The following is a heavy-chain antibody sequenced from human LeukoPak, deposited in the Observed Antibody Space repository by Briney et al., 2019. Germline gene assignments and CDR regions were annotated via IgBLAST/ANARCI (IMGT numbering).Heavy chain of an antibody. V-gene: IGHV3-30*02. CDR1: GFTFSGSA. CDR3: AKGTSKLWFGEPQDY. J-gene: IGHJ4*02. Sequence: GGSLRLSCAASGFTFSGSALHWVRQAPGKGLEWVAFIRYDGSNKYYADSVKGRFTISRDNSKNTLYLQMNSLRAEDTAVYYCAKGTSKLWFGEPQDYWGQGTLVTVSS. CDR2: IRYDGSNK. D-gene: IGHD3-10*01.